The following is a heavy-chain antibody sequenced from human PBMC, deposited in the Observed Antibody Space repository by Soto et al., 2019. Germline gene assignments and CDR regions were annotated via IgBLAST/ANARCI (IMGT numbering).Heavy chain of an antibody. CDR1: GGSFSGYY. V-gene: IGHV4-34*01. CDR3: ARGREGIVVVPAAMRGYNWFDP. D-gene: IGHD2-2*01. J-gene: IGHJ5*02. CDR2: INHSGST. Sequence: QVQLQQWGAGLLKPSETLSLTCAVYGGSFSGYYWSWIRQPPGKGLEWIGEINHSGSTNYNPSLKGRVTISVDTSKNQFSLKLSSVTAADTAVYYCARGREGIVVVPAAMRGYNWFDPWGQGTLVTVSS.